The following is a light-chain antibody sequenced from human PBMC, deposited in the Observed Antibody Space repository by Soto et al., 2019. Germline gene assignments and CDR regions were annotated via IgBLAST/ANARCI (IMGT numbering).Light chain of an antibody. J-gene: IGLJ2*01. CDR3: AAWGDRRRGVV. V-gene: IGLV1-47*01. CDR1: SSNIGSNH. CDR2: RDS. Sequence: QSVLTQPPSASGTPGQRVTISCSGNSSNIGSNHVYWYQQLPGMAPKLLIFRDSQRPSGVPDRFSGSKSGASASLAISGLRSEDEADYYGAAWGDRRRGVVFGGGTKVTVL.